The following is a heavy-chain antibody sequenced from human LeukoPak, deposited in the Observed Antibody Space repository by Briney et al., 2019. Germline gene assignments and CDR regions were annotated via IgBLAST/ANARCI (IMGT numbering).Heavy chain of an antibody. CDR3: AREGGNPYWYFDL. CDR1: GFTFSDYY. D-gene: IGHD4-23*01. CDR2: TSSSGSTI. Sequence: GGSLRLSCAASGFTFSDYYMSWIRQAPGKGLEWVSYTSSSGSTIYYADSVKGRFTISRDNAKNSLYLQMNSLRAEDTAAYYCAREGGNPYWYFDLWGRGTLVTVSS. J-gene: IGHJ2*01. V-gene: IGHV3-11*01.